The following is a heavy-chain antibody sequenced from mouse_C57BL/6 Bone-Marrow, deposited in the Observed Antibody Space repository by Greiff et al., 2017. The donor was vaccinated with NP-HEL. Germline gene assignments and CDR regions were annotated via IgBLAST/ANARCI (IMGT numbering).Heavy chain of an antibody. CDR3: ARESPWFAY. CDR1: GYSITSGYY. J-gene: IGHJ3*01. CDR2: ISYDGSN. V-gene: IGHV3-6*01. Sequence: ESGPGLVKPSQSLSLTCSVTGYSITSGYYWNWIRQFPGNKLEWMGYISYDGSNNYNPSLKNRISITRVTSKNQFFLKLNSVTTEDTATYYCARESPWFAYWGQGTLVTVSA.